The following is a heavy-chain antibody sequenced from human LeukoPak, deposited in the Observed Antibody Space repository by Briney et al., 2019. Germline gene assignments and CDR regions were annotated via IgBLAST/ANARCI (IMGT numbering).Heavy chain of an antibody. CDR3: ARARYSTGWVDY. CDR2: ISSTGST. J-gene: IGHJ4*02. CDR1: GGSVRSGDYY. D-gene: IGHD2-8*02. Sequence: SETLSLTCTVSGGSVRSGDYYWNWIRQAPEKGLEWLGHISSTGSTNYSPSLKSRVTISVDTSKNQFSLKLSSVTAADTAFYYCARARYSTGWVDYWGQGTLVTVSS. V-gene: IGHV4-61*08.